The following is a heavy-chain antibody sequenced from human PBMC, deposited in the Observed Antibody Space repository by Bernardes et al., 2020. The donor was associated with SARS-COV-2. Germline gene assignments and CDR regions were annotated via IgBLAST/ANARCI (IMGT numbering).Heavy chain of an antibody. V-gene: IGHV3-9*01. CDR1: GFTFDDYA. Sequence: GGSLRLSCAASGFTFDDYAMHWVRQAPGKGLEWVSGISWNSGSIGYADSVKGRFTISRDNAKNSLYLQMNSLRAEDTALYYCAKVGSPFDYWGQGTLVTVSS. CDR2: ISWNSGSI. J-gene: IGHJ4*02. D-gene: IGHD6-13*01. CDR3: AKVGSPFDY.